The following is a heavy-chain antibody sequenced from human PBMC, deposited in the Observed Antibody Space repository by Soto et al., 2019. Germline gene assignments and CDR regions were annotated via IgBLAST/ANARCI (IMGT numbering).Heavy chain of an antibody. J-gene: IGHJ5*02. V-gene: IGHV1-2*02. CDR2: INPNSGGT. CDR3: ARGIGSSWYVGGFDP. D-gene: IGHD6-13*01. CDR1: GYTFTGYY. Sequence: QVQLVQSGAEVKKPGASVKVSCKASGYTFTGYYMHWVRQAPGQGLEWMGWINPNSGGTNYAQKFQGRVTMTRDTSISTAYMELSRLRSDDTAVYYCARGIGSSWYVGGFDPWGQGTLVTVSS.